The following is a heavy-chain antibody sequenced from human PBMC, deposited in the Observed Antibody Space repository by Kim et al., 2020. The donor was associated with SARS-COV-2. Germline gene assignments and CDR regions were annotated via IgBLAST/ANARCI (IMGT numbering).Heavy chain of an antibody. Sequence: GGSLRLSCAASGFTFSSYWMHWVRQAPGKGLMWVSRISVDGSSTSYADSVKGRFTISRDNAKNTLYLQMNSLRAEDTAVYYCARDIVVVTGYGMDVWGQGTTVIVSS. CDR2: ISVDGSST. D-gene: IGHD2-21*02. V-gene: IGHV3-74*01. CDR3: ARDIVVVTGYGMDV. J-gene: IGHJ6*02. CDR1: GFTFSSYW.